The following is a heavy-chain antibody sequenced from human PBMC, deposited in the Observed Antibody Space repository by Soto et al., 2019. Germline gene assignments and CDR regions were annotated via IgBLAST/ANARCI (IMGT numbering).Heavy chain of an antibody. J-gene: IGHJ6*04. CDR1: GYTFTSYG. Sequence: ASVKVSCKASGYTFTSYGISWVRQAPGQGLEWMGWIRAYNGNTNYAPKLQGRVTMPTDTSTSIAYMELRSLRSDDTAVYYWARALKRESMDLDVWGKGTTVTVSS. D-gene: IGHD3-10*01. CDR2: IRAYNGNT. CDR3: ARALKRESMDLDV. V-gene: IGHV1-18*01.